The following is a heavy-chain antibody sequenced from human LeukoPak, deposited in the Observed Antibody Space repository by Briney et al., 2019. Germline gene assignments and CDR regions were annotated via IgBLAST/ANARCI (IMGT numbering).Heavy chain of an antibody. CDR2: ISPSGST. V-gene: IGHV4-4*09. CDR1: GASTSTYY. J-gene: IGHJ6*03. Sequence: SETLSLTCTVSGASTSTYYWSWVRQPPGKGLEWIAYISPSGSTNYNPSLKSRLTISVDTSRNQVSLKLSSVTAADTAVYYCARHLPITVTGPHSCHPMDVWGKGTTVSVSS. CDR3: ARHLPITVTGPHSCHPMDV. D-gene: IGHD4-17*01.